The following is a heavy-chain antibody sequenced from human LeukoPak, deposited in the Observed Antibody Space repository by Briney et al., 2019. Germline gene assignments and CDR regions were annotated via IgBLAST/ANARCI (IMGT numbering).Heavy chain of an antibody. CDR1: GFTSSSYT. CDR3: ARGRLRGYTGYDRGDFDF. J-gene: IGHJ4*02. V-gene: IGHV3-21*01. CDR2: TSGYSNNT. D-gene: IGHD5-12*01. Sequence: GGSLRLSCGPSGFTSSSYTMNWVRQAPGQGLEWVAYTSGYSNNTYYADSVKGRFTISRDNSKKSLYLQMTSLRAEDTAVYYCARGRLRGYTGYDRGDFDFWGQGTLVTVSS.